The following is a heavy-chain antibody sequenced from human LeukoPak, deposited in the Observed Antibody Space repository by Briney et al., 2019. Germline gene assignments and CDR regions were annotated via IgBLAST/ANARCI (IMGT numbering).Heavy chain of an antibody. J-gene: IGHJ3*02. Sequence: ASVKVSCKASGYTSTSYGISWVRQAPGQGLEWMGWISAYNGNTNYAQKLQGRVTMTTDTSTSTAYMELRSLRSDDTAVYYCARDLYGDYAFDIWGQGTMVTVSS. CDR3: ARDLYGDYAFDI. CDR1: GYTSTSYG. CDR2: ISAYNGNT. V-gene: IGHV1-18*01. D-gene: IGHD4-17*01.